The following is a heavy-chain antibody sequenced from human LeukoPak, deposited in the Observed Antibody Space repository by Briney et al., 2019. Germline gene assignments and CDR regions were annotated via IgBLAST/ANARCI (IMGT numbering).Heavy chain of an antibody. J-gene: IGHJ4*02. CDR3: AGVSSDDDYVWGSYRLDY. Sequence: SETLSLTCTVSGGSISSYYWSWIRQPPGKGLEWIGYIYCSGSTNYNPSLKSRVTISVDTSKNQFSLKLSSVTAADTAVYYCAGVSSDDDYVWGSYRLDYWGQGTLVTVSS. V-gene: IGHV4-59*01. CDR1: GGSISSYY. D-gene: IGHD3-16*02. CDR2: IYCSGST.